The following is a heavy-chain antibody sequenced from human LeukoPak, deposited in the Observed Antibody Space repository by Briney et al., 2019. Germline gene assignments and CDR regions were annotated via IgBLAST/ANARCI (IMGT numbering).Heavy chain of an antibody. J-gene: IGHJ4*02. V-gene: IGHV3-48*02. Sequence: GGSLRLSCAASGFTFSSYAMSWVRQAPGKGLEWVAYIRSSGSPIYYADSVKGRFTISRDNAKNSLYLQMNSLRDEDTAVYYCVRDPDALDYWGQGTLVTVSS. CDR1: GFTFSSYA. CDR3: VRDPDALDY. CDR2: IRSSGSPI.